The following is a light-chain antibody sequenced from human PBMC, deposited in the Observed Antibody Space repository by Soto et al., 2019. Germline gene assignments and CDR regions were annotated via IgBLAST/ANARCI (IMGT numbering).Light chain of an antibody. CDR3: QQYGSSPWT. J-gene: IGKJ1*01. V-gene: IGKV3-20*01. CDR1: QSVSSSY. CDR2: GAS. Sequence: EIVLTQSPGTLSLSPGESATLSCRASQSVSSSYLAWYKQKPGQAPRLLIYGASSRATGIPDRVSGSGSGTEFTLTISRLEPEDFEVYYCQQYGSSPWTFGQGTKVDI.